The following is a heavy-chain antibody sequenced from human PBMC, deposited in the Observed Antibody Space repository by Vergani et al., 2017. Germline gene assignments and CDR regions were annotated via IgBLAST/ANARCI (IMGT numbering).Heavy chain of an antibody. CDR3: AKEMSRGDNLH. CDR1: GFSFNTYW. CDR2: IDEYGNRA. D-gene: IGHD1-1*01. V-gene: IGHV3-74*03. J-gene: IGHJ4*02. Sequence: EVQLVESGGGSVQSGGSLRLSCVASGFSFNTYWMHWVRQVPGKGLMWVARIDEYGNRATYGDFETGRFTISRDNAKNTVFLQMNSLRTDDTAVYYCAKEMSRGDNLHWGQGTLVTVSS.